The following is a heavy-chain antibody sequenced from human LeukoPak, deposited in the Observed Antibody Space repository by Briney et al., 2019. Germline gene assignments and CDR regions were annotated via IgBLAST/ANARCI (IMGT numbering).Heavy chain of an antibody. CDR3: ARGSLGYCSGGSCLGVDY. CDR2: ISSSSSYI. Sequence: GGSLRLSCAASGFTFSTYSMNWVRQAPGKGLEWVSFISSSSSYIYYADSVKGRFTISRDNARKSLYLQMNSLRAEDTAVYYCARGSLGYCSGGSCLGVDYWGQGTLVTVSS. CDR1: GFTFSTYS. J-gene: IGHJ4*02. V-gene: IGHV3-21*01. D-gene: IGHD2-15*01.